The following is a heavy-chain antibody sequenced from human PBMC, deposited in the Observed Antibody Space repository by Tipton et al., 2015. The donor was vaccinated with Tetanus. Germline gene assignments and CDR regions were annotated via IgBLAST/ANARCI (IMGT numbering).Heavy chain of an antibody. CDR2: IYYSGSA. V-gene: IGHV4-30-4*01. J-gene: IGHJ4*02. CDR1: GGSINSTDDC. CDR3: ARANNEFPKKGPFDS. D-gene: IGHD1-1*01. Sequence: TLSLTCGVSGGSINSTDDCWSWARQPPGKGLEWIGYIYYSGSAYYKPSLKSRAAISVDASKNQFSLRLTSVTAADTAVYYCARANNEFPKKGPFDSWGQGSLVIVSS.